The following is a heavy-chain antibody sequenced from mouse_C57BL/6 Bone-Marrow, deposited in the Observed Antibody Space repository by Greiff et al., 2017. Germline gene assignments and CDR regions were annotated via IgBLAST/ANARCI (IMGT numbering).Heavy chain of an antibody. D-gene: IGHD1-1*01. V-gene: IGHV2-2*01. CDR1: GFSLTSYG. CDR2: IWSGGST. J-gene: IGHJ4*01. Sequence: VQLQQSGPGLVQPSQSLSITCTVSGFSLTSYGVHWVRQSPGKGLEWLGVIWSGGSTDYNAAFISRLSISKDNSKSQVFFKMNSLQADDTAIYYCARKVVPYYYAMDYWGQGTSVTVSS. CDR3: ARKVVPYYYAMDY.